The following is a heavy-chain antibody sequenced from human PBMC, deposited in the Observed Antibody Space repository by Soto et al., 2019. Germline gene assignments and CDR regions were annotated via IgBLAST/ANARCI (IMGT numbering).Heavy chain of an antibody. CDR2: ISGGTSST. J-gene: IGHJ4*02. CDR1: GFTFSSHA. Sequence: EVQLLESGGGLVQPGGSLILSCAASGFTFSSHAMSWVRQPPGKGQEWVSGISGGTSSTYYGDSVKGRYTISNDNSKHTLYLKMNSLGAEDTAVYYCAKERWAAAGTPSLDYWGQGTLVTVSS. CDR3: AKERWAAAGTPSLDY. V-gene: IGHV3-23*01. D-gene: IGHD6-13*01.